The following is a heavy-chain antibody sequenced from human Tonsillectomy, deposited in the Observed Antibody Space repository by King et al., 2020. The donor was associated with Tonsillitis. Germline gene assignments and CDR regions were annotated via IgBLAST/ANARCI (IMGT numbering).Heavy chain of an antibody. CDR2: ISAHNGNT. J-gene: IGHJ4*02. V-gene: IGHV1-18*04. D-gene: IGHD6-19*01. CDR1: GYTFTSYG. CDR3: AREGQRSGWSSGSFDY. Sequence: VQLVESGAEVKKPGASMKVSCKASGYTFTSYGISWVRQAPGQGLEWMGWISAHNGNTKYALKLQGRVTMNTDTSTSTAYLELRSLRSDHTAVYYCAREGQRSGWSSGSFDYWGQGSLVTVSS.